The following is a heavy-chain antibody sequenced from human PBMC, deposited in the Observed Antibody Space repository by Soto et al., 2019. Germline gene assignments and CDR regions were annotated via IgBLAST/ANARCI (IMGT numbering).Heavy chain of an antibody. CDR3: AKGDYDSSGPPDY. CDR2: ISWDGGST. J-gene: IGHJ4*02. CDR1: GFTFDDYT. D-gene: IGHD3-22*01. Sequence: EVQLVESGGVVVQPGGSLRLSCAASGFTFDDYTMHWVRQAPGKGLEWVSLISWDGGSTYYADSVKGRFTISRDNSKNSLYLQMNRLRTEDTALYYCAKGDYDSSGPPDYWGQGTLVTVSS. V-gene: IGHV3-43*01.